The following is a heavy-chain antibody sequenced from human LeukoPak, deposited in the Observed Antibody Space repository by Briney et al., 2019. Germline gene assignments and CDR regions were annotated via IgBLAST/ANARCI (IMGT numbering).Heavy chain of an antibody. Sequence: GESLKISCKGSGYSFTSYWIGWVRRMPGKGLEWMGIIYPGDSDTRYSPSFQGQVTISADKSISTAYLQWSSLKASDTAMYYCARHPALNYYDSSGYYDYWGQGTLVTVSS. V-gene: IGHV5-51*01. CDR1: GYSFTSYW. CDR3: ARHPALNYYDSSGYYDY. J-gene: IGHJ4*02. D-gene: IGHD3-22*01. CDR2: IYPGDSDT.